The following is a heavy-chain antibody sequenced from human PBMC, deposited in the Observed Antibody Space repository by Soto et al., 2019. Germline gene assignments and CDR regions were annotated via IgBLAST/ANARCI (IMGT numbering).Heavy chain of an antibody. Sequence: SETLSLTCAVSGVSISSGNWWTWVRQSPQRGLEYIGEIFHDGTANYYPSFERRVAISVDTSKNQFSLKLTSVTAADTAIYFCARLVYATRLIYMYFVFWGQGTLVPVSS. V-gene: IGHV4-4*02. CDR3: ARLVYATRLIYMYFVF. J-gene: IGHJ4*02. CDR1: GVSISSGNW. D-gene: IGHD2-2*01. CDR2: IFHDGTA.